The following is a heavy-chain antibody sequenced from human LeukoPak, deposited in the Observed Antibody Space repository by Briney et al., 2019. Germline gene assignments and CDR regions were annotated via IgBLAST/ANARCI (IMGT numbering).Heavy chain of an antibody. D-gene: IGHD4-17*01. CDR2: IYTSGST. V-gene: IGHV4-61*02. Sequence: SQTLSLTCTVSGGSISSGSYYWSWIRQPAGKGLEWIGRIYTSGSTYYNPSLKSRVTISVDTSKNQFSLKLSSVTAADTAVYYCARSSGGDTTFDYWGQGTLVTVSS. CDR1: GGSISSGSYY. CDR3: ARSSGGDTTFDY. J-gene: IGHJ4*02.